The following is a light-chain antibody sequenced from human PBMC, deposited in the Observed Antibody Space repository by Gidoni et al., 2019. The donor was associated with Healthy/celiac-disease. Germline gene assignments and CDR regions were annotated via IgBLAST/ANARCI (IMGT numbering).Light chain of an antibody. CDR3: QQYNSYSYT. Sequence: DIQLTHSPSTLSASVGDRVTLTCRASQSISSWLAWYQQKPGKAPKLLIYQASSLESGVPSRFSGSGSGTEFTLTISSLQPDDFATYYCQQYNSYSYTFGQGTKLEIK. CDR2: QAS. CDR1: QSISSW. J-gene: IGKJ2*01. V-gene: IGKV1-5*03.